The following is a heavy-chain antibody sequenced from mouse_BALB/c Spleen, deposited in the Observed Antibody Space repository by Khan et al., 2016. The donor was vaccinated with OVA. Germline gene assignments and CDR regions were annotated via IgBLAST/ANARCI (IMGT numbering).Heavy chain of an antibody. J-gene: IGHJ3*01. V-gene: IGHV3-8*02. CDR2: ILYSGSN. CDR3: AGSTYRYAFAY. D-gene: IGHD2-14*01. Sequence: EVQLQESGPSLVKPSQTLSLTCSATADSITSGYWCWIRKFPGNKLEYMGYILYSGSNYYNPSLKSRISITRHTSQTHYDLKLTSVTTADTATYYCAGSTYRYAFAYWGQGTLVTVSA. CDR1: ADSITSGY.